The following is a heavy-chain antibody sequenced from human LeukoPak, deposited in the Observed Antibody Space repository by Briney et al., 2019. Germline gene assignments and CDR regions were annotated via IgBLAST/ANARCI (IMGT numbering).Heavy chain of an antibody. Sequence: PSETLSLTCTVSGGSISSSSYYWGWIRQPPGKGLEWIGSIYYSGSTYYNPSLKSRVTISVDTSKNQFSLKLSSVTAADTAVYYCAREGPYYYDSSGYYLDYWGQGTLVTVSS. CDR2: IYYSGST. CDR1: GGSISSSSYY. D-gene: IGHD3-22*01. CDR3: AREGPYYYDSSGYYLDY. J-gene: IGHJ4*02. V-gene: IGHV4-39*07.